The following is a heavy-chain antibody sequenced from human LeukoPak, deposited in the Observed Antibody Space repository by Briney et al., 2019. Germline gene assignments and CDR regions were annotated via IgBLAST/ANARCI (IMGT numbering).Heavy chain of an antibody. CDR3: AKDSRYYYDSSGYYYHGYFDL. J-gene: IGHJ2*01. CDR1: GLTFSSYA. CDR2: ISGSGGST. V-gene: IGHV3-23*01. Sequence: GGSLRLSCAASGLTFSSYAMSWVRQAPGKGLEWVSAISGSGGSTYYADSVKGRFTISRDNSKNTLYLQMNSLRAEDTAVYYCAKDSRYYYDSSGYYYHGYFDLWGRGTLVTVSS. D-gene: IGHD3-22*01.